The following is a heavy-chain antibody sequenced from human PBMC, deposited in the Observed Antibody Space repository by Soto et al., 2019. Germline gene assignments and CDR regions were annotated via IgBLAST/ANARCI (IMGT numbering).Heavy chain of an antibody. V-gene: IGHV3-23*01. CDR2: ISGSGGST. D-gene: IGHD6-19*01. Sequence: GGSLRLSCAAAGFTFSSYAMSWVRQAPGKGLEWVSAISGSGGSTYYADSVKGRCTISRDNSKNTLYLQMNSLRAEDTAVYYCAKDTAVAGTVGYYYYYGMDVWGQGTTVTVSS. CDR1: GFTFSSYA. CDR3: AKDTAVAGTVGYYYYYGMDV. J-gene: IGHJ6*02.